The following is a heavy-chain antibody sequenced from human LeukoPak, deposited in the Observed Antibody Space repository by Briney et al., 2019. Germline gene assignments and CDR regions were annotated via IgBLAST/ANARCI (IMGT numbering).Heavy chain of an antibody. J-gene: IGHJ4*02. CDR3: ARDLRDSSGYWTFDS. CDR2: IYYSGIT. Sequence: SETLSLTCTVAGGSISTYYWNWIRQRPGKGLEWIGYIYYSGITNYNPSLKSRVTISVDTSKNQFSLKLSSVTAADTAVYYCARDLRDSSGYWTFDSWGQGTLVTVSS. V-gene: IGHV4-59*01. CDR1: GGSISTYY. D-gene: IGHD3-22*01.